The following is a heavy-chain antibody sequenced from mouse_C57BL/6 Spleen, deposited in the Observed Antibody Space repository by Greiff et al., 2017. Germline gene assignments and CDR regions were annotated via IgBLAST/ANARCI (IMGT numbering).Heavy chain of an antibody. CDR1: GYTFTSYW. D-gene: IGHD2-3*01. V-gene: IGHV1-59*01. Sequence: QVQLQQPGAELVRPGTSVKLSCKASGYTFTSYWMHWVKQRPGQGLEWIGVIDPSDSYTNYNQKFKGKATLTVDTSSSTAYMQLSSLTSEDSAVYYYARRGPEVGLLGDYWGQGTTLTVSS. CDR3: ARRGPEVGLLGDY. J-gene: IGHJ2*01. CDR2: IDPSDSYT.